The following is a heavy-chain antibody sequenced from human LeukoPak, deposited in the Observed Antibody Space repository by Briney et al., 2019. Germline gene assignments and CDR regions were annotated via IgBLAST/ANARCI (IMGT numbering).Heavy chain of an antibody. CDR3: ARNGYCSGGSCYSNNAFDI. CDR1: GGSISSGDSY. Sequence: SETLSLTCTVSGGSISSGDSYWSWIRQLPGKGLEWIGYIYYSGSTYYNPSLKSRITISVDTSKNQFSLKLSSVTAADTAVYYCARNGYCSGGSCYSNNAFDIWGQGTMVTVSS. D-gene: IGHD2-15*01. J-gene: IGHJ3*02. CDR2: IYYSGST. V-gene: IGHV4-31*03.